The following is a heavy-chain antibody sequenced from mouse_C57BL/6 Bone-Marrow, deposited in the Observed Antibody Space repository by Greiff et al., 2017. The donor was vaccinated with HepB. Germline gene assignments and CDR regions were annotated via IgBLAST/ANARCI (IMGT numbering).Heavy chain of an antibody. V-gene: IGHV1-15*01. CDR2: IDPETGGT. Sequence: QVQLQQSGAELVRPGASVTLSCKASGYTFTDYEMHWVKQTPVHGLAWIGAIDPETGGTAYNQKFKGKVILTADKSSSTAYMELRSLTSEDSAVYYCDSAWFAYWGQGTLVTVSA. D-gene: IGHD2-12*01. J-gene: IGHJ3*01. CDR3: DSAWFAY. CDR1: GYTFTDYE.